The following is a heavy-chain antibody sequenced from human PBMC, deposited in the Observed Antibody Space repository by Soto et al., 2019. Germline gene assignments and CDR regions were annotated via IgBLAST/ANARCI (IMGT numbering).Heavy chain of an antibody. CDR2: MDPNSGNT. J-gene: IGHJ4*02. Sequence: QVQLVQSGAEVKKPGASVKVSCKASGYTFTNYDINWVRQAPGQGLEWMGWMDPNSGNTDYAQKFQGRVTITRNTSISTAYLELSSLSSEDTAVYYCARGRGWREYWGQGTLVTVSS. V-gene: IGHV1-8*01. D-gene: IGHD6-19*01. CDR1: GYTFTNYD. CDR3: ARGRGWREY.